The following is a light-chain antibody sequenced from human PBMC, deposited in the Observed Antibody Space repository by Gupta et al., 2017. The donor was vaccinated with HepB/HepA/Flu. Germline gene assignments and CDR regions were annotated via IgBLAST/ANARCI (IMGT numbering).Light chain of an antibody. J-gene: IGLJ1*01. CDR3: QSYDSTLSMYV. Sequence: QSVLTQPPSVSGAPGQRVTISCTGSSSNLGAGYATHWYQQIPGTAPRLLIYAKNKRPAGVPDRFSGSKSGTSASLAISGLLAEDEGDYYCQSYDSTLSMYVFGTGTKVTVL. V-gene: IGLV1-40*01. CDR1: SSNLGAGYA. CDR2: AKN.